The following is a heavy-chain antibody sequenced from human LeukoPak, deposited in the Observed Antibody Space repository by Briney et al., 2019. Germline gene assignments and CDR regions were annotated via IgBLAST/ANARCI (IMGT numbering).Heavy chain of an antibody. CDR2: IMPLFGTA. Sequence: ASVKVSCKTSGGTFNNSAISWVRQAPGQGLEWLGGIMPLFGTAGYAQKFQGRVTTTKDESTRTVYLELTSLTSDDTAVYYCARDVHGDYGSGWFDPWGQGTLVSVSS. D-gene: IGHD4-17*01. V-gene: IGHV1-69*05. CDR1: GGTFNNSA. CDR3: ARDVHGDYGSGWFDP. J-gene: IGHJ5*02.